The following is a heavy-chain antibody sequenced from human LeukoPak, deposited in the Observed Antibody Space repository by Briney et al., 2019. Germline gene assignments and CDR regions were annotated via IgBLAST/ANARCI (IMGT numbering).Heavy chain of an antibody. CDR1: GYTFTGYY. Sequence: ASVKVSCKASGYTFTGYYMHWVRQAPGQGLEWMGWINPNSGGTNYAQKLQGRVTMTTDTSTSTAYMELRSLRSDDTAVYYCARDHYGDYPSDYWGQGTLATVSS. J-gene: IGHJ4*02. CDR3: ARDHYGDYPSDY. V-gene: IGHV1-2*02. CDR2: INPNSGGT. D-gene: IGHD4-17*01.